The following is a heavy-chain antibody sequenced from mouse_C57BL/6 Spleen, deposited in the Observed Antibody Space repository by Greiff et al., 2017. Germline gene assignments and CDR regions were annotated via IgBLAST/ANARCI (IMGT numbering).Heavy chain of an antibody. Sequence: EVQLQESGPGLAKPSQTLSLTCSVTGYSITSDYWNWIRKFPGNKLEYMGYISYSGSTYNNQSLKSRISITRDTSNNQYYLQLISVTTEDTATYYCARSGYYGSYYFDYWGQGTTLTVSS. D-gene: IGHD1-1*01. CDR2: ISYSGST. CDR1: GYSITSDY. CDR3: ARSGYYGSYYFDY. J-gene: IGHJ2*01. V-gene: IGHV3-8*01.